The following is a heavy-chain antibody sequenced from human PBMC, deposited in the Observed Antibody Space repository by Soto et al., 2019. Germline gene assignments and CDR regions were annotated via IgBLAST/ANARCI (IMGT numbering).Heavy chain of an antibody. Sequence: PGESLKISCKGSGYSFTSYWISWVRQMPGKGLEWMGRIDPSDSYTNYSPSFQGHVTISADKSISTAYLQWSSLKASDTAMYYCARGDIVVVPAAIQGAYYYYGMDVWGQGTTVTVS. D-gene: IGHD2-2*01. CDR2: IDPSDSYT. V-gene: IGHV5-10-1*01. J-gene: IGHJ6*02. CDR3: ARGDIVVVPAAIQGAYYYYGMDV. CDR1: GYSFTSYW.